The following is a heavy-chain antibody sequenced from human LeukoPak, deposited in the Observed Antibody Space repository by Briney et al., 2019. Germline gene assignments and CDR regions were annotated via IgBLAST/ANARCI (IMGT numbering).Heavy chain of an antibody. D-gene: IGHD6-13*01. CDR2: INPNSGGT. V-gene: IGHV1-2*02. Sequence: ASVKVSCKAFGYTFTGYYMHWVRQAPGQGLEWMGWINPNSGGTNYAQKFQGRVTMTRDTSISTAYMELSRLRSDDTAVYYCARGRAGIAAAGIDYYYYYMDVWGKGTTVTVSS. CDR3: ARGRAGIAAAGIDYYYYYMDV. J-gene: IGHJ6*03. CDR1: GYTFTGYY.